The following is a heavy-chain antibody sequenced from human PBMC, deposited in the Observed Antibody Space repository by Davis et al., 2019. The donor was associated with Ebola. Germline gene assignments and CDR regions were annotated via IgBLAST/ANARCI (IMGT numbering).Heavy chain of an antibody. CDR2: FNPNSGGT. CDR3: ARAQFPTTRDH. D-gene: IGHD1-1*01. V-gene: IGHV1-2*06. CDR1: VYTFTGHY. J-gene: IGHJ4*01. Sequence: SVPVPRLASVYTFTGHYIQSLRQAPGQRLEGMGRFNPNSGGTNYAQKFQGRVTMTRDTSISTAYMELSRLRSDDTAVYYCARAQFPTTRDHWGQGTLVTVSS.